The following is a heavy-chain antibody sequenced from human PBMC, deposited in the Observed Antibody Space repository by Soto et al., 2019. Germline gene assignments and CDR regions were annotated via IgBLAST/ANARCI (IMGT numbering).Heavy chain of an antibody. D-gene: IGHD2-8*01. Sequence: VQVVESGGGLVQPGGSLRLSCAASGFTFNKYPLYWVRQAAGKGLVWVSRINSDGSTFYADSVKGRFTISRDNAKDTLYLQMNSLRVEDTALYFCVRDNGGYWGQGTLVTVSS. CDR2: INSDGST. J-gene: IGHJ4*02. V-gene: IGHV3-74*01. CDR1: GFTFNKYP. CDR3: VRDNGGY.